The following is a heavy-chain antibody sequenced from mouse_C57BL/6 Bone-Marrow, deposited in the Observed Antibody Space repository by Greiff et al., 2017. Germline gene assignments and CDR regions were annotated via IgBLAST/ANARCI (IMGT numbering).Heavy chain of an antibody. CDR3: ARASSGYVPWFAY. CDR1: GYTFTSYW. Sequence: VKLQQPGAELVKPGASVKMSCKASGYTFTSYWITWVKQRPGQGLEWIGDIYPGSGSTNYNEKFKSKATLTVDTSSSTAYMQLSSLTSEDSAVYYCARASSGYVPWFAYWGQGTLVTVSA. J-gene: IGHJ3*01. D-gene: IGHD3-2*02. V-gene: IGHV1-55*01. CDR2: IYPGSGST.